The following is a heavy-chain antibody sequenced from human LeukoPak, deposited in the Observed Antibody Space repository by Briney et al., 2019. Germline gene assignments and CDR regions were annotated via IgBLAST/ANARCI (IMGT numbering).Heavy chain of an antibody. CDR1: GFTFSSYA. V-gene: IGHV3-23*01. Sequence: GGSLRLSCAASGFTFSSYAMSWVRQAPGNGLEWVSGTSGSGGSTYYAGSVKGRFTISRDNSKNTLYLQMNSLRVEDTAVYYCAKNDGSQCYSHLDSWGQGTLVTVSS. J-gene: IGHJ4*02. CDR3: AKNDGSQCYSHLDS. D-gene: IGHD3-22*01. CDR2: TSGSGGST.